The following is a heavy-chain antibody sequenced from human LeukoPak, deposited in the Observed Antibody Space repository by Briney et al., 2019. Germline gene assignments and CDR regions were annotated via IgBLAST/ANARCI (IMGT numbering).Heavy chain of an antibody. CDR1: GGSISSNTYY. CDR3: ARGYGSSSSTGGY. D-gene: IGHD6-6*01. CDR2: IYYSGST. V-gene: IGHV4-39*07. Sequence: SETLSLTCTVSGGSISSNTYYWGWIRQPPGKGLEWIGSIYYSGSTYYNPSLKSRVTISVDTSKNQFSLKLSSVTAADTAVYYCARGYGSSSSTGGYWGQGTLVTVSS. J-gene: IGHJ4*02.